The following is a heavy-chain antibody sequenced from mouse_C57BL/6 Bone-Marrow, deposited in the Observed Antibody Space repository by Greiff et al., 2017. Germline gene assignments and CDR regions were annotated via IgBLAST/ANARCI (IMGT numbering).Heavy chain of an antibody. CDR2: IWSDGST. CDR3: ARQGSSYYGSSYGYFDG. CDR1: GFSLTSYG. D-gene: IGHD1-1*01. V-gene: IGHV2-6-1*01. Sequence: VKLMESGPGLVAPSQSLSITCTVSGFSLTSYGVHWVRQPPGKGLEWLVVIWSDGSTTYNSALKSRLSISKDNSKSQVFLKMNSLQTDDTAMYYCARQGSSYYGSSYGYFDGWGTGTTVTVSS. J-gene: IGHJ1*03.